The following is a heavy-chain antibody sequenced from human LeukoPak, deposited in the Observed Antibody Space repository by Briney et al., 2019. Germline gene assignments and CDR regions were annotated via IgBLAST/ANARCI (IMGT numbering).Heavy chain of an antibody. J-gene: IGHJ4*02. Sequence: GGSLRLSCAASGFTFSSYSMNWVRQAPGKGLEWVSYISSSSSTIYYADSVKGRFTISRDNAKNSLYLQMNSLRAEDTAVYYCASARSPDRYCSGGSCYSEIDYWGQGTLVTVSS. CDR1: GFTFSSYS. CDR3: ASARSPDRYCSGGSCYSEIDY. CDR2: ISSSSSTI. D-gene: IGHD2-15*01. V-gene: IGHV3-48*01.